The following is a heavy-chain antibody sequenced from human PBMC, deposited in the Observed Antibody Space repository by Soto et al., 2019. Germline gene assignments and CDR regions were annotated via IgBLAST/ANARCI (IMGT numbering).Heavy chain of an antibody. CDR1: EYTFTNYA. V-gene: IGHV1-3*01. J-gene: IGHJ4*02. CDR2: INAGNGDT. Sequence: ASVKVACKASEYTFTNYAIHWVRQAPGQRLEWMGWINAGNGDTKYSQKFQGRVTITRDTSASTAYMEVSSLRSEDTAVYYCARVVNAIGFDYWGQGTQVTVSS. CDR3: ARVVNAIGFDY. D-gene: IGHD2-21*01.